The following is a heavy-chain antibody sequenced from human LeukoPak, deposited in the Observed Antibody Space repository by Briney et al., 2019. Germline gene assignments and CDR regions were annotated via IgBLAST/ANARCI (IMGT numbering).Heavy chain of an antibody. CDR2: IASDGSST. V-gene: IGHV3-74*01. CDR3: AKEELELLSLFDY. CDR1: GFTFSSYW. Sequence: GGSLRLSCAASGFTFSSYWMNWVRQAPGKGLVWVSRIASDGSSTTYADSVKGRFSISRDNAKNTLYLQMNSLRAEDTAVYYCAKEELELLSLFDYWGQGTLVTVSS. J-gene: IGHJ4*02. D-gene: IGHD1-7*01.